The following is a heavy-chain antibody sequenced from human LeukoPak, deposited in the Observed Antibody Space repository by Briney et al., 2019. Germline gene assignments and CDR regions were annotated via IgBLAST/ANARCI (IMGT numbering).Heavy chain of an antibody. J-gene: IGHJ4*02. Sequence: ASVKVSCKASGFTFNAYYIHWVRQAPGQGLEWMGWINPNTGDTNFAQKFQGRVTMTRDTSISTAYMELSRLRSDDTAVYYCARADVVVVALANYWGQGTLVTVSS. D-gene: IGHD2-15*01. CDR1: GFTFNAYY. CDR2: INPNTGDT. V-gene: IGHV1-2*02. CDR3: ARADVVVVALANY.